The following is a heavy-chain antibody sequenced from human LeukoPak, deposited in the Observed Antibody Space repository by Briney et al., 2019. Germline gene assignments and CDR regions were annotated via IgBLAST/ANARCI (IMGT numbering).Heavy chain of an antibody. CDR3: ARSNDYYLLTWAFDI. J-gene: IGHJ3*02. Sequence: VASVKVSCKASGYTFTGYYMHWVRQAPGQGVEWMGWINPNSGGTNYAQKFQGRVTMTRDTSISTAYMELSGLRSDDTAVYYCARSNDYYLLTWAFDIWGQGTMVTVSS. CDR2: INPNSGGT. CDR1: GYTFTGYY. V-gene: IGHV1-2*02. D-gene: IGHD2/OR15-2a*01.